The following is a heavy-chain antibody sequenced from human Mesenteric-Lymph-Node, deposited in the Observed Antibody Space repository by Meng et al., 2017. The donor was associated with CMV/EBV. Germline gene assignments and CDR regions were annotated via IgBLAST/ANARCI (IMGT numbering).Heavy chain of an antibody. V-gene: IGHV4-59*01. D-gene: IGHD1-7*01. CDR1: GYSIRDGYY. CDR3: ARGNWNYGY. CDR2: IYYSGST. J-gene: IGHJ4*02. Sequence: SETLSLTCIVSGYSIRDGYYWGWIRQPPGKGLEWIGYIYYSGSTNYNPSLKSRVTISVDTSKNQFSLKLSSVTAADTAVYYCARGNWNYGYWGQGTLVTVSS.